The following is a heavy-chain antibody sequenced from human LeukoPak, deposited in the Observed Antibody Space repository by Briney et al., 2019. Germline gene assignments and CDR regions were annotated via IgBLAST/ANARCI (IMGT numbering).Heavy chain of an antibody. J-gene: IGHJ4*02. CDR1: GFTFSSYW. Sequence: GGSLRLSCVASGFTFSSYWVTWVRQAPGKGLEWVANIKQDGSEKYYVDSVKGQFTISRDNAKNSLYLQMNSLRAEDTAVYYCAREDTEVVPGAPSFDYWGQGTLVTVSS. CDR2: IKQDGSEK. CDR3: AREDTEVVPGAPSFDY. V-gene: IGHV3-7*01. D-gene: IGHD2-2*01.